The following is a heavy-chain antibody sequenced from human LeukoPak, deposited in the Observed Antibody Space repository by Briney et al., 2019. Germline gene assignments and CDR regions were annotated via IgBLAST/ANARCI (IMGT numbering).Heavy chain of an antibody. D-gene: IGHD6-13*01. CDR1: GGSFSGYY. Sequence: SETLSLTCAVYGGSFSGYYWSWIRQPPGKGLEWIGEINHSGSTNYNPSLKSRVTISVGTSKNQFSLKLSSVTAADTAVYYCASSSSWSGFDYWGQGTLVTVSS. CDR3: ASSSSWSGFDY. V-gene: IGHV4-34*01. CDR2: INHSGST. J-gene: IGHJ4*02.